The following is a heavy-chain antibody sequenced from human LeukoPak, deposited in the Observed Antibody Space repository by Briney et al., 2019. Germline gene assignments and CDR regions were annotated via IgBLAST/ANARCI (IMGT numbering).Heavy chain of an antibody. V-gene: IGHV4-59*01. CDR1: GGSTSSYY. Sequence: PSETLSLTCTVSGGSTSSYYWSWIRQPPGKGLEWIGYIYYSGSTNYNPSLKSRVTISVDTSKNQFSLKLSSVTAADTAVYYCARDFMVSGFDPWGQGTLVTVSS. J-gene: IGHJ5*02. CDR2: IYYSGST. D-gene: IGHD3-10*01. CDR3: ARDFMVSGFDP.